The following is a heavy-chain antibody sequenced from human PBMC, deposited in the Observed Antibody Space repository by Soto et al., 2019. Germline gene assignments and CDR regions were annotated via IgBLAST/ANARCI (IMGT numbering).Heavy chain of an antibody. J-gene: IGHJ4*02. CDR2: ISYDGSNK. CDR1: GFTFSSYA. Sequence: QVQLVESGGGVVQPGRSLRLSCAASGFTFSSYAMHWVRQAPGKGLEWVAVISYDGSNKYYADSVKGRFTISRDNSKNTLYLQMNSLRAEDTAVYYCARSSSPHKQWLVRYDYFDYWGQGTLVTVSS. V-gene: IGHV3-30-3*01. D-gene: IGHD6-19*01. CDR3: ARSSSPHKQWLVRYDYFDY.